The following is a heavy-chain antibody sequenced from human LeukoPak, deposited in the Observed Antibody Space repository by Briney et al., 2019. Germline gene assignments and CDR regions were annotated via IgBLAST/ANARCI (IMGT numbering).Heavy chain of an antibody. CDR2: INPNSGGT. V-gene: IGHV1-2*02. J-gene: IGHJ5*02. D-gene: IGHD2-8*01. CDR3: ARDTTIVLMVYAHKGGTTNWFDP. Sequence: ASVKVSCKDSGYTFTGYYMHWVRQAPGQGLEWMGWINPNSGGTNYAQKFQGRVTMTRDTSISAAYMELSRLRSDDTAVYYCARDTTIVLMVYAHKGGTTNWFDPWGQGTLVTVSS. CDR1: GYTFTGYY.